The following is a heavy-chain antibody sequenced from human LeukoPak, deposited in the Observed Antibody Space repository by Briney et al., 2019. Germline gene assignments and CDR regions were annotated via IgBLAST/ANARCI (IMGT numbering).Heavy chain of an antibody. D-gene: IGHD2-15*01. Sequence: GGSLRLSCAASGFTLSKYWMGWVRRARGKGLEWVANIKQDGSEKQYVDFVKGRFTISRDNANNSLYLQMNSLRADDTAVYYCARVGKKYCSGGSCFSYYMDVWGKGTTVTVSS. V-gene: IGHV3-7*01. CDR1: GFTLSKYW. J-gene: IGHJ6*03. CDR2: IKQDGSEK. CDR3: ARVGKKYCSGGSCFSYYMDV.